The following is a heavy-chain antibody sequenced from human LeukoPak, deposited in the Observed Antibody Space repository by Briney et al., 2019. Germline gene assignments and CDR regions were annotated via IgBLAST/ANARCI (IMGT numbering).Heavy chain of an antibody. V-gene: IGHV3-53*05. CDR2: IYSGGST. CDR3: AKDQCSSTSCYEGDWFDP. J-gene: IGHJ5*02. D-gene: IGHD2-2*01. CDR1: GFTVSSNY. Sequence: GGSLRLSCAASGFTVSSNYMSWVRQAPGKGLEWVSVIYSGGSTYYADSVKGRFTISRDNSKNTLYLQMNSLRAEDTAVYYCAKDQCSSTSCYEGDWFDPWGQGTLVTVSS.